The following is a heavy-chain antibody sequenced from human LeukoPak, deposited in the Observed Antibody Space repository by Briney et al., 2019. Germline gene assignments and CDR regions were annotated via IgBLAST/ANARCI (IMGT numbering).Heavy chain of an antibody. Sequence: ASVKVSCKASGGTFSSYAISWVRQAPGQGLEWMGGIIPIFGTANYAQKFQGRVTITADESTSTAYMGLSSLRSEDTAVYYCARTAADYYGSGSYFGAFDIWGQGTMVTVSS. D-gene: IGHD3-10*01. V-gene: IGHV1-69*13. CDR1: GGTFSSYA. J-gene: IGHJ3*02. CDR3: ARTAADYYGSGSYFGAFDI. CDR2: IIPIFGTA.